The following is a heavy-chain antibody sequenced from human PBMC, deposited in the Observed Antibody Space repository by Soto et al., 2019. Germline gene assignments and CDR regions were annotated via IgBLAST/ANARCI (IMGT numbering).Heavy chain of an antibody. CDR2: IYYNGST. D-gene: IGHD2-21*01. J-gene: IGHJ4*02. Sequence: QVQLQESGPGLVKPSETLSLTCTVSGGSISSYYWSWIRQPPGKGLEWIGYIYYNGSTNYNPSLKTRVTTSVATSKDQFSLKRSSVTAADTAVYYCARLWGWYFDYWGQGTLVTVSS. CDR1: GGSISSYY. V-gene: IGHV4-59*01. CDR3: ARLWGWYFDY.